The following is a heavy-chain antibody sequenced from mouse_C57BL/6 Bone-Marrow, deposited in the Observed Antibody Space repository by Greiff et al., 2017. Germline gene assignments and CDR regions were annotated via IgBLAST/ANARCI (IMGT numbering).Heavy chain of an antibody. D-gene: IGHD1-1*01. J-gene: IGHJ4*01. CDR3: ARVLGIYYYGSSYEDYAMDY. V-gene: IGHV1-9*01. CDR2: ILPGCGCT. Sequence: VQLQQSGAELMKPGASVKLSCKATGYTFTGYWIEWVKQRPGHGLEWIGEILPGCGCTNYNEKFKGKATFTADTSSNTAYMQLRSLTTEDSAIYYCARVLGIYYYGSSYEDYAMDYWGQGTSVTVSS. CDR1: GYTFTGYW.